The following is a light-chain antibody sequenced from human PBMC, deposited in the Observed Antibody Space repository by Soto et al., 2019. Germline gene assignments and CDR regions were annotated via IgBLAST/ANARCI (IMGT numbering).Light chain of an antibody. CDR3: SSYTSSSTVV. Sequence: QSALTQPASVSGSPGQSITVSCTGTSSDVGGYNYVSWYQQRPGKAPKLMIYDVSNRPSGVSNRFSGSKSVNTASLTISGLQAEDEADYYCSSYTSSSTVVFGGGTKLTVL. V-gene: IGLV2-14*01. CDR1: SSDVGGYNY. J-gene: IGLJ2*01. CDR2: DVS.